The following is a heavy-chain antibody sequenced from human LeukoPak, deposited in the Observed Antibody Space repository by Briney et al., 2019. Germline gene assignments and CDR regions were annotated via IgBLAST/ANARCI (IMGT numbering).Heavy chain of an antibody. CDR1: GGTFSSSA. V-gene: IGHV1-69*05. CDR3: AREALEDYFYY. J-gene: IGHJ4*02. CDR2: IIPIFGTA. Sequence: SVKVSCKASGGTFSSSAISWVRHAPGHGLEWMGRIIPIFGTANYAQRFQGRVTITTDESTSTAYMKLISLRSEVTAVYYCAREALEDYFYYWGQATLVTVSS.